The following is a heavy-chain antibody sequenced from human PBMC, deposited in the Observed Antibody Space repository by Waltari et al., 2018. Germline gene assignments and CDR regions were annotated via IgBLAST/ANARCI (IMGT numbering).Heavy chain of an antibody. Sequence: QVQLVESGGGLVQPGRSLRRSCAASGFNFSRTAMSWVRQAPGKGLDWVGLISYDGGSKYYAESVRGRFTISRDNSKDTLSLQMNNLRLEDTATYYCATHLSSALLWAGRWGQGTLVIVSS. D-gene: IGHD2-21*01. CDR2: ISYDGGSK. J-gene: IGHJ4*02. CDR3: ATHLSSALLWAGR. V-gene: IGHV3-30-3*01. CDR1: GFNFSRTA.